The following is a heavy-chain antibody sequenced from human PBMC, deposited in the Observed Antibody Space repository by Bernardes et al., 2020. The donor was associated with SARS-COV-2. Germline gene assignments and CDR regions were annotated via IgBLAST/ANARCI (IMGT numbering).Heavy chain of an antibody. CDR2: IKQDGSEK. V-gene: IGHV3-7*01. CDR3: ARGLGSTGYPDY. J-gene: IGHJ4*02. D-gene: IGHD3-22*01. CDR1: GFTLTYYW. Sequence: GSLRLSCAASGFTLTYYWMNWVRQAPGKGLEWVANIKQDGSEKYYVDSVKGRFTISRDNAKNSLYLQMNSLGAEDTAVYYCARGLGSTGYPDYWGQGTQVTVSS.